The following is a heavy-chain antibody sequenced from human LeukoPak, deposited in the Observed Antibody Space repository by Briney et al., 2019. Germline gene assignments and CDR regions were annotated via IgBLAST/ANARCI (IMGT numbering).Heavy chain of an antibody. CDR3: ARSPADGYTYGVDDF. Sequence: GESLKISCKGSGYSFNDYWIGWVRQMPGKGLEWMGIIYPGHSETRYSPSFQGQVHISADKSISTAYLQWSSPKASDNAMYFCARSPADGYTYGVDDFWGQGTLVTVSS. D-gene: IGHD5-24*01. CDR1: GYSFNDYW. CDR2: IYPGHSET. J-gene: IGHJ3*01. V-gene: IGHV5-51*01.